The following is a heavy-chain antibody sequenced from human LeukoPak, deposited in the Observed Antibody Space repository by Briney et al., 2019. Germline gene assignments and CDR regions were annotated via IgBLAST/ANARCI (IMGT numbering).Heavy chain of an antibody. D-gene: IGHD3-3*01. Sequence: ASVKVSCKASGYTFTGYYIHWVRQAPGQGLEYLGWINPNNGGTNHAQKFQGRVTMTRDTSISAAYIELSSLRSDDTALYYCTRGSRPGVANHDAFDIWGQGTMVTVSS. CDR1: GYTFTGYY. CDR3: TRGSRPGVANHDAFDI. CDR2: INPNNGGT. J-gene: IGHJ3*02. V-gene: IGHV1-2*02.